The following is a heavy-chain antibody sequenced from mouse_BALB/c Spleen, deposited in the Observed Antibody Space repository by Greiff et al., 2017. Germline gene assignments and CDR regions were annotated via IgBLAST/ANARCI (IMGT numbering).Heavy chain of an antibody. V-gene: IGHV1S29*02. J-gene: IGHJ4*01. CDR3: ARGGYYDAMDY. Sequence: VQLKESGPELVKPGASVKISCKASGYTFTDYNMHWVKQSHGKSLEWIGYIYPYNGGTGYNQKFKSKATLTVDNSSSTAYMELRSLTSEDSAVYYCARGGYYDAMDYWGQGTSVTVSS. CDR2: IYPYNGGT. CDR1: GYTFTDYN. D-gene: IGHD2-2*01.